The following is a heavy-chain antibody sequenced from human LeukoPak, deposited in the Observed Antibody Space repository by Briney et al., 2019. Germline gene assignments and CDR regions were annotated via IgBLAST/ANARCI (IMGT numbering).Heavy chain of an antibody. D-gene: IGHD2-2*01. Sequence: SETLSLTCTLSGGSISAYYWTWIRQPAGEGVEWIGRTYMSGNTHYNPSLKSRVTMSVDTSKNQFSLQLSSVTAADTAVYYCAREPYCGSTSCFHMDVWGKGATVTVS. CDR3: AREPYCGSTSCFHMDV. CDR1: GGSISAYY. CDR2: TYMSGNT. V-gene: IGHV4-4*07. J-gene: IGHJ6*03.